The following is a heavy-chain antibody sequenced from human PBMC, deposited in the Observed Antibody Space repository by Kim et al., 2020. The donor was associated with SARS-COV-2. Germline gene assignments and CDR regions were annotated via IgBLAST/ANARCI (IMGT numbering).Heavy chain of an antibody. Sequence: GESLKISCKTSGYSFSTSWISWVRQMPGKGLEWMGRIDPTDSYTNYSPSFQGHVSISVDRSINTAYLKWSSLKASDSAIYYCAKMFSRSPFVAEYFQSWGQGTLVTVSS. CDR1: GYSFSTSW. D-gene: IGHD2-2*01. CDR2: IDPTDSYT. V-gene: IGHV5-10-1*01. J-gene: IGHJ1*01. CDR3: AKMFSRSPFVAEYFQS.